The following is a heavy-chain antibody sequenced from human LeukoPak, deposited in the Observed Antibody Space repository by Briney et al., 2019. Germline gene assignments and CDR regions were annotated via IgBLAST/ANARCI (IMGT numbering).Heavy chain of an antibody. CDR1: GYTFTSYG. Sequence: GASVKVSCTASGYTFTSYGISWVRQAPGQGLEWMGWISAYNGNTNYAQKLQGRVTMTTDTSTSTAYMELRSLRSDDTAVYYCARAPDSSGYYVLLGYWGQGTLVTVSS. D-gene: IGHD3-22*01. V-gene: IGHV1-18*01. CDR2: ISAYNGNT. CDR3: ARAPDSSGYYVLLGY. J-gene: IGHJ4*02.